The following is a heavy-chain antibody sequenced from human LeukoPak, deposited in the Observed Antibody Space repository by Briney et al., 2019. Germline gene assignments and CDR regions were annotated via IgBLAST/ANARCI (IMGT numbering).Heavy chain of an antibody. CDR3: ARDYYCSSTSCYPYYFDY. Sequence: GGSLRLSCAASGCTFSSYSMNWVRHAPGKGLEWVSYISSSSSTIYYADSVKGRFTISRDNAKNSLYLQMNSLRGEDTAVSYCARDYYCSSTSCYPYYFDYWGQGTLVTVSS. D-gene: IGHD2-2*01. CDR2: ISSSSSTI. CDR1: GCTFSSYS. J-gene: IGHJ4*02. V-gene: IGHV3-48*01.